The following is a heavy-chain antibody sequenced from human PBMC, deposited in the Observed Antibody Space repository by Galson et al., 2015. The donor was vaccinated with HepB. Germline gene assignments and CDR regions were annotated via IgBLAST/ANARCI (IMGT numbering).Heavy chain of an antibody. V-gene: IGHV3-23*01. CDR1: GFTFSSYA. CDR2: ISGSGGST. D-gene: IGHD6-19*01. CDR3: AKQPTPQHYSSGWYPH. Sequence: SLRLSCAASGFTFSSYAMSWVRQAPGKGLEWVSAISGSGGSTYYADSVKGRFTISRDNSKNTLYLQMNSLRAEDTAVYYCAKQPTPQHYSSGWYPHWGQGTLVTVSS. J-gene: IGHJ4*02.